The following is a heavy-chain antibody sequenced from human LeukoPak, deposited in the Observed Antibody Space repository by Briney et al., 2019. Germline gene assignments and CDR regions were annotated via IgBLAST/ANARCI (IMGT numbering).Heavy chain of an antibody. CDR1: GYTFPNYD. Sequence: GASVKVSCKASGYTFPNYDINWVRQATGQGLEGMGWMNPNSGNTGYAQKFQGRVTMTRNTSISTAYMELGSLRSEDTAVYYCARASKTGYYYYYYGMDVWGQGTTVTVSS. D-gene: IGHD3-10*01. V-gene: IGHV1-8*01. CDR2: MNPNSGNT. CDR3: ARASKTGYYYYYYGMDV. J-gene: IGHJ6*02.